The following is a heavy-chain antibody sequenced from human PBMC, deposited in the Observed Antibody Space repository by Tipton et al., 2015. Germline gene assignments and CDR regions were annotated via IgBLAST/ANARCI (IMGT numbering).Heavy chain of an antibody. J-gene: IGHJ4*02. D-gene: IGHD4-11*01. Sequence: LRLSCTVSGGSISSYYWSWIRQPPGKGLEWIGEIYHSGSTNYNPSLKSRITISVDKSKNQFSLKLTSVTAADTAVYYCARGYSNYWGYWGQGTLVTVSS. CDR2: IYHSGST. V-gene: IGHV4-59*12. CDR1: GGSISSYY. CDR3: ARGYSNYWGY.